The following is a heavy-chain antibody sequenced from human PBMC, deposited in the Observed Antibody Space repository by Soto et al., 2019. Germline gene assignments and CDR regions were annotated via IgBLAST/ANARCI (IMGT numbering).Heavy chain of an antibody. CDR1: GFSLSTSGVG. CDR2: VYWDNDK. CDR3: AHRTTVTAFVY. V-gene: IGHV2-5*02. Sequence: QITLKESGPTLVKPTQTLTLTCTFSGFSLSTSGVGVGWIRQPPGKALEWLALVYWDNDKRYSPSLKSRLTITKDTSKNQVVLTLTNVDPVDTATYYCAHRTTVTAFVYWGQGTLVPVSS. D-gene: IGHD4-17*01. J-gene: IGHJ4*02.